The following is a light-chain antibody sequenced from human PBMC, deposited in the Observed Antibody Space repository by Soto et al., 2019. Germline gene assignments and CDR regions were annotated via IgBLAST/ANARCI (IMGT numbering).Light chain of an antibody. CDR3: QQYGSSPRT. J-gene: IGKJ1*01. Sequence: EIMLTQSPGTLSLSPGERATLSCRASQSIINQYLAWYQQRPGQAPRLLIYDASTRATGIPERFSGSGSGTDFILTISSLDLDDFAVYYCQQYGSSPRTFGQRTKVELK. CDR1: QSIINQY. CDR2: DAS. V-gene: IGKV3-20*01.